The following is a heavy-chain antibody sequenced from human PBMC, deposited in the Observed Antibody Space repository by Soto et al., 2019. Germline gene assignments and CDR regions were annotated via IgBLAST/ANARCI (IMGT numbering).Heavy chain of an antibody. D-gene: IGHD6-19*01. CDR1: GGSISSYY. Sequence: NPSETLSLTCTVSGGSISSYYWSWMRQPPGKGLEWIGYIYYSGSTNYNPSLKSRVTISVDTSKNQFSLKLSSVTAADTAVYYCARRRVVAPSIRSGWYFDYWGQGTLVTV. CDR2: IYYSGST. J-gene: IGHJ4*02. CDR3: ARRRVVAPSIRSGWYFDY. V-gene: IGHV4-59*08.